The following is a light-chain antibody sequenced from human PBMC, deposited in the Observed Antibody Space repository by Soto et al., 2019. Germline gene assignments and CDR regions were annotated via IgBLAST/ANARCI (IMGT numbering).Light chain of an antibody. V-gene: IGKV3-20*01. J-gene: IGKJ3*01. CDR2: GAS. Sequence: EIVLTQSPGTLSLSPGERATFSCRASQSVSSRFLAWYQQKPGQAPRLLIYGASSRATGIPDRFSGSGSGTDFTLTISRLEPEDFAVYYCHYYDASPPFPFGPGTKLDIK. CDR1: QSVSSRF. CDR3: HYYDASPPFP.